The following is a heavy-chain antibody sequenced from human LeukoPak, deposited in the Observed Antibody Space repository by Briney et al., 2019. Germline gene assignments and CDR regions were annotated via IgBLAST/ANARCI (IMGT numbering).Heavy chain of an antibody. CDR2: ISASGGEK. CDR3: ARYHTALNY. Sequence: PGGSLRLSCAASGFTFSSHGMSWVRQTPERGLEWVSSISASGGEKFYADSVRGRFTISRDNSKNTLYLQMNNLRVEDTAVYYCARYHTALNYWGQGTLVTASS. J-gene: IGHJ4*02. CDR1: GFTFSSHG. V-gene: IGHV3-23*01. D-gene: IGHD5-18*01.